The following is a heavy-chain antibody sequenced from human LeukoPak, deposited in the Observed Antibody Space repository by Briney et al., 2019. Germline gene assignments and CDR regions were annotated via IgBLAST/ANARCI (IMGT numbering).Heavy chain of an antibody. J-gene: IGHJ4*02. CDR2: IYSGGST. Sequence: GGSLRLSCAASGFTVSSNYRSWVRQAPGKGLEWVSVIYSGGSTYYADSVKGRFTISRDNSKNTLYLQMNSLRAEDTAVYYCARAGAAAGTFDYWGQGTLVTVSS. V-gene: IGHV3-53*01. D-gene: IGHD6-13*01. CDR3: ARAGAAAGTFDY. CDR1: GFTVSSNY.